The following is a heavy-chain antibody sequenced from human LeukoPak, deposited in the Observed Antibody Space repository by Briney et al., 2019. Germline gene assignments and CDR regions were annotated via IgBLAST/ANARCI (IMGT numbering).Heavy chain of an antibody. CDR1: GFTFSNDW. D-gene: IGHD4/OR15-4a*01. CDR3: AKDQGNDYGDQLHS. V-gene: IGHV3-74*01. Sequence: GGSLLLSCASSGFTFSNDWMHWVRQAPGKVLVWVSRINTDGSTTTYAESVKGRFTISRYNSKNTVYLQMNGLRVEDSAVYFCAKDQGNDYGDQLHSWGQGTLVTVSS. CDR2: INTDGSTT. J-gene: IGHJ4*02.